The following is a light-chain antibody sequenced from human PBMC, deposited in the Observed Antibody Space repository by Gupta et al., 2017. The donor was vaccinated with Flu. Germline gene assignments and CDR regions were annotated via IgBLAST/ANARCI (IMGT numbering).Light chain of an antibody. V-gene: IGKV3-11*01. CDR1: QGLVNY. CDR3: QQRSIWPQVT. CDR2: DAS. Sequence: LSCRASQGLVNYLAWYQQKPGQAPRLLIYDASNRATGIPARFSGSGSGTDFTLTISSLEPEDFAVYYCQQRSIWPQVTFGQGTRLDIK. J-gene: IGKJ5*01.